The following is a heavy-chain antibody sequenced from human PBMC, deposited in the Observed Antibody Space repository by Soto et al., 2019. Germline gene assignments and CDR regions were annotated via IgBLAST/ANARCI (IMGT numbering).Heavy chain of an antibody. J-gene: IGHJ3*02. V-gene: IGHV3-23*01. CDR2: ITSSGDTT. CDR1: GFTFTSYA. D-gene: IGHD4-17*01. CDR3: AKDLLAGRIHGLNI. Sequence: PGGSLRLSCVASGFTFTSYAMNWVRQAPGKGLEWVSGITSSGDTTFYPDSVKGRFIISRDNSKNTVSLHMNSLRAEDTAVYYCAKDLLAGRIHGLNIWGQGTMVTF.